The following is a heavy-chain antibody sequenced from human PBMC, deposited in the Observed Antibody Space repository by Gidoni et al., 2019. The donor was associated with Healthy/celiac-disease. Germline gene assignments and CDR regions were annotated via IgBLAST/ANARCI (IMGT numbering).Heavy chain of an antibody. Sequence: EVQLVQPGAEVKKPGESLKISWKGSGYSFTSYWIGWVRQMPGKGLEWMWIIYPGDSDTRSSPAFQGQVTISADKSISTAYLQWSSLKASDTAMYYCARGVAYCGGDCYSGPNWYFDLWGRGTLVTVSS. CDR3: ARGVAYCGGDCYSGPNWYFDL. V-gene: IGHV5-51*01. D-gene: IGHD2-21*02. CDR1: GYSFTSYW. J-gene: IGHJ2*01. CDR2: IYPGDSDT.